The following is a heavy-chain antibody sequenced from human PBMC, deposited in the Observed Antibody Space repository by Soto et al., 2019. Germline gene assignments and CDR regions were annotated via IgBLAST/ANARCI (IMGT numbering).Heavy chain of an antibody. Sequence: SVSNAWMNWVRQAPGKGLEWVGRIKSKTDGGTTDYAAPVKGRFTISRDDSKNTLYLQMNSLKTEDTAVYYCTTDNLVATIALWDYWGKGTLVTVSS. V-gene: IGHV3-15*07. CDR3: TTDNLVATIALWDY. D-gene: IGHD5-12*01. CDR2: IKSKTDGGTT. CDR1: SVSNAW. J-gene: IGHJ4*02.